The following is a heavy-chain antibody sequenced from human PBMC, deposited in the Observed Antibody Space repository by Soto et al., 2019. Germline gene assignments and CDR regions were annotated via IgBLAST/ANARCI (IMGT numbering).Heavy chain of an antibody. CDR3: ASPYCSGGICPVSF. V-gene: IGHV4-31*03. CDR2: IYYSGST. Sequence: QVQLQESGPGLVKPSQTLSLTCTVSGGPISSGGYYWSWIRQHPGKGLEWIGYIYYSGSTYYNPSLKSRVTISVDTSKNQFSLKLSSVTAADTAVYYCASPYCSGGICPVSFWGQGALVTVSS. J-gene: IGHJ4*02. CDR1: GGPISSGGYY. D-gene: IGHD2-15*01.